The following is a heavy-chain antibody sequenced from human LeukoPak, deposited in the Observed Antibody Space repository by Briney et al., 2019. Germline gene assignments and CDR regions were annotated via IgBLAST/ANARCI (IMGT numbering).Heavy chain of an antibody. V-gene: IGHV1-69*13. J-gene: IGHJ6*02. D-gene: IGHD6-13*01. CDR2: IIPIFGTA. CDR3: ARATPPPRIAAATFYYYYYGMDV. Sequence: GASVKVSCKASGGTFSSYAISWVRQAPGQGLEWMGGIIPIFGTANYAQKFQGRVTITADESTSTAYMELSSLRSEDTAVYYCARATPPPRIAAATFYYYYYGMDVWGQGTTVTVSS. CDR1: GGTFSSYA.